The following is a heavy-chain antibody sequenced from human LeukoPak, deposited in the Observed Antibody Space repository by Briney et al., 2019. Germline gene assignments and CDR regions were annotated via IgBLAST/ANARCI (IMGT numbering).Heavy chain of an antibody. Sequence: GGSLRLSCAASGFTFSSYSMNWVRQAPGKGLEWVSSISSSSSYIYYADSVKGRSTISRDNAKNSLYLQMNSLRAEDTAVYYCARVSSSIVEWLRGFDYWGQGTLVTVSS. D-gene: IGHD6-19*01. J-gene: IGHJ4*02. V-gene: IGHV3-21*01. CDR1: GFTFSSYS. CDR2: ISSSSSYI. CDR3: ARVSSSIVEWLRGFDY.